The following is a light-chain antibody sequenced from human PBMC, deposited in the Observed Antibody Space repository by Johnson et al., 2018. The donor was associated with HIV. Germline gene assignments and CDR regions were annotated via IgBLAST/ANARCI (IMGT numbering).Light chain of an antibody. CDR2: ENN. CDR3: ATWHRSLSAGGV. CDR1: SSDMGNYA. J-gene: IGLJ1*01. Sequence: QSVLTQPPSVSAAPGQKVTISCSGSSSDMGNYAVSWYQQLPGTAPKLLIYENNKRPSGIPDRFSGSKSGSSATLGITGLQTGDEADYYCATWHRSLSAGGVFGTGTKVTVL. V-gene: IGLV1-51*02.